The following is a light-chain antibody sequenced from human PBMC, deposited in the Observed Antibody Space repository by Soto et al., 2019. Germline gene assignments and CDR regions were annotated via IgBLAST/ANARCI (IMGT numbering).Light chain of an antibody. Sequence: IVMTQSPATLSVSPGARATLSCRSSQSVSSNLAWYQQKPGQAPRLLIYRASTRATGIPDRCSGSGSRTEFSLTISSLQSEDFADYCCHHYNIWCAFGQGTKVDIK. CDR1: QSVSSN. J-gene: IGKJ1*01. CDR2: RAS. V-gene: IGKV3-15*01. CDR3: HHYNIWCA.